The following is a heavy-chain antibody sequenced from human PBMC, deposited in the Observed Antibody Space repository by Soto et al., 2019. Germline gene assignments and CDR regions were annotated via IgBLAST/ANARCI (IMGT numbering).Heavy chain of an antibody. J-gene: IGHJ6*02. CDR3: AKDSSGTPGYGMDV. CDR2: ISWNSGSI. V-gene: IGHV3-9*01. Sequence: PGGSLRLSCAASGFTFDDYAMHWVRQAPGKGLEWVSGISWNSGSIGYADSVKGRFTISRDNAKNSLYLQMNSLRAEDTALYYCAKDSSGTPGYGMDVWGQGTTVTVSS. CDR1: GFTFDDYA. D-gene: IGHD2-2*01.